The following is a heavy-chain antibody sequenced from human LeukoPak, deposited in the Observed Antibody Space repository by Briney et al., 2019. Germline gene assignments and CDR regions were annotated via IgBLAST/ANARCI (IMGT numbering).Heavy chain of an antibody. D-gene: IGHD2-2*02. Sequence: GGSLRLSCAASGFTFSNAWMSWVRQAPGKGLEWVGRIKSKTDGGTTDYAAPVKGRFTISRDDSKNTLYLQVNSLKTEDTAVYYCTTDRGDIVVVPAAIDYWGQGTLVTVSS. V-gene: IGHV3-15*01. CDR1: GFTFSNAW. CDR2: IKSKTDGGTT. CDR3: TTDRGDIVVVPAAIDY. J-gene: IGHJ4*02.